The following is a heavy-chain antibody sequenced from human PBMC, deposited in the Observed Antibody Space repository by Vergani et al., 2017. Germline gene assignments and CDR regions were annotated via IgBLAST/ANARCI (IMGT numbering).Heavy chain of an antibody. CDR2: ISGDGGST. Sequence: EVQLVESGGGVVQPGGSLRLSCAASEFTFDDYAMHWVRQAPGKGLEWVSLISGDGGSTYYADSVKGRFTISRDNSKNSLYLQMNSLRTEDTALYYCAKGRAAGDYYYYGMDVWGQGTTVTVSS. D-gene: IGHD1-26*01. J-gene: IGHJ6*02. CDR1: EFTFDDYA. V-gene: IGHV3-43*02. CDR3: AKGRAAGDYYYYGMDV.